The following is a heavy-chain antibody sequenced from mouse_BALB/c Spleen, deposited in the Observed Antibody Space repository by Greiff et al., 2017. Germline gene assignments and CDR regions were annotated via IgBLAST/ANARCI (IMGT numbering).Heavy chain of an antibody. Sequence: DVMLVESGGGLVKPGGSLKLSCAASGFTFSSYAMSWVRQTPEKRLEWVASISSGGSTYYPDSVKGRFTISRDNARNILYLQMSSLRSADTAMYYCARSYYRYDGAWFAYWGQGTLVTVSA. D-gene: IGHD2-14*01. CDR1: GFTFSSYA. J-gene: IGHJ3*01. CDR3: ARSYYRYDGAWFAY. V-gene: IGHV5-6-5*01. CDR2: ISSGGST.